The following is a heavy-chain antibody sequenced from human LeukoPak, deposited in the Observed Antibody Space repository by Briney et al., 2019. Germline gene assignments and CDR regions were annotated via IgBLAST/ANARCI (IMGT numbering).Heavy chain of an antibody. Sequence: SVKVSCKASGGTFSRYAISWVRQAPGQGLEWMGGIIPLFGTANYAQKFQRRVTITADKSTSTAYMELTTLRSEDKAVYYCAKEYSNYGDHPCDYWGQGTLVTVSS. V-gene: IGHV1-69*06. J-gene: IGHJ4*02. CDR3: AKEYSNYGDHPCDY. CDR2: IIPLFGTA. CDR1: GGTFSRYA. D-gene: IGHD4-11*01.